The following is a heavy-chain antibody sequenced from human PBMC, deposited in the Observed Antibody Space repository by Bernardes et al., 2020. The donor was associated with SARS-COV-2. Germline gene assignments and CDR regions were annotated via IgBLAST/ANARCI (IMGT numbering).Heavy chain of an antibody. CDR2: IYSGGST. CDR1: GFTVSSNY. V-gene: IGHV3-53*01. J-gene: IGHJ4*02. CDR3: AREASSYYDFWNFRYFDY. Sequence: GGSLRLSCAASGFTVSSNYMSWVRQAPGKGLEWVSVIYSGGSTYYADSVKGRFTISRDNSKNTLYLQMNSLRAEDTAVYYCAREASSYYDFWNFRYFDYWGQGTLVTVSS. D-gene: IGHD3-3*01.